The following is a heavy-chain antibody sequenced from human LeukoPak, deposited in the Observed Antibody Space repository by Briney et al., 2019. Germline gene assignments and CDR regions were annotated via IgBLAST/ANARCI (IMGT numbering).Heavy chain of an antibody. CDR3: AKALPAAICYDY. Sequence: PSETLSLTCTVPGGSITNYYWSWIRQPPGKGLEWIAYIFYSGSPNYNPSLKSRITISVDTSKNQFSLKLSSVTAADTAVYYCAKALPAAICYDYWGQGTLVTVSS. CDR1: GGSITNYY. D-gene: IGHD2-2*02. CDR2: IFYSGSP. V-gene: IGHV4-59*01. J-gene: IGHJ4*02.